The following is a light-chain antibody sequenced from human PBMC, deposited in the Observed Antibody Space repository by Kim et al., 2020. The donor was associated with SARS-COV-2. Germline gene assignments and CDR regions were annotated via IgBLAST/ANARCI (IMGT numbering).Light chain of an antibody. CDR3: SAWDTSLSAWV. V-gene: IGLV10-54*01. CDR1: SNNVGNQG. J-gene: IGLJ3*02. Sequence: RQAAIVSSTGNSNNVGNQGAAWLQQHPGHPPKLLSYRNNSRPSGISERLSASRSGNKAFLTITELQPEDEADYFCSAWDTSLSAWVFGGGTQLTVL. CDR2: RNN.